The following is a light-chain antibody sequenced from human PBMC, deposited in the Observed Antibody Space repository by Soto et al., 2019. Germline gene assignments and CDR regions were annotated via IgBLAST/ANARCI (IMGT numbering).Light chain of an antibody. CDR1: SSDVGGYNY. J-gene: IGLJ3*02. Sequence: QSALTQPASVSGSPGQSITISCTGTSSDVGGYNYVSRFQQHPGKAPKLMIYEVNNRPSGVSNRFSGSKSGNTASLTISGLQAEDEADYYCISYTTTSTWVFGGGTKLTVL. CDR3: ISYTTTSTWV. V-gene: IGLV2-14*01. CDR2: EVN.